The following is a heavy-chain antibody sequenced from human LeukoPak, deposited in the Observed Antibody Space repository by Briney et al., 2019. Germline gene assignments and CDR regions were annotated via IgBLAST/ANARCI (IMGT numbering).Heavy chain of an antibody. CDR3: ARVVITGSQQFFDY. Sequence: PSETLSLTCTVSGGSISSYYWSWIRQPAGKGLEWIGRIYTSGSTNYNPSLKSRVTMSVDTSKNQFSLKLGSVTAADTAVYYCARVVITGSQQFFDYWGQGTLVTVSS. V-gene: IGHV4-4*07. D-gene: IGHD1-20*01. J-gene: IGHJ4*02. CDR1: GGSISSYY. CDR2: IYTSGST.